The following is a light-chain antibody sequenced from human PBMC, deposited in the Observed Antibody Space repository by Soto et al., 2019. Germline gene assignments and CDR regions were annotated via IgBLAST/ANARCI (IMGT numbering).Light chain of an antibody. CDR3: QKYNSAPLT. J-gene: IGKJ5*01. CDR1: QVISNY. V-gene: IGKV1-27*01. Sequence: DGQMTQSPSSLSVSVGDRVTITCRASQVISNYLAWYQQKPGKPPQLLIYAVSTLQSGVPSRFSGSASGTEFTLTISSLQPEDVATYYCQKYNSAPLTFGQGTRLEIK. CDR2: AVS.